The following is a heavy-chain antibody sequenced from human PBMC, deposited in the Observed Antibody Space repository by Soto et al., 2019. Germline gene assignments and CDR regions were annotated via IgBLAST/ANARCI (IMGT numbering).Heavy chain of an antibody. CDR3: AKDPVPQLLPSWWFDP. D-gene: IGHD2-2*01. J-gene: IGHJ5*02. CDR1: GFAFVAYA. CDR2: ISGAGGNT. Sequence: EVQLLESGGGLVQPGGSLRLSCAASGFAFVAYAMTWVRQAPGKGLEWVSVISGAGGNTYYADSVKGRFTVSRDNSKKMLYLEMNSLRVEDTAIYYCAKDPVPQLLPSWWFDPWGQGTRVTVSS. V-gene: IGHV3-23*01.